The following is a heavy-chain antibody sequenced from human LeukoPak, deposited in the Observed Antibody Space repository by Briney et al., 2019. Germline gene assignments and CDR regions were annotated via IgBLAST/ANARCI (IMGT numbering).Heavy chain of an antibody. CDR1: GYRFTSYW. CDR3: ARSRYSQDAFDI. D-gene: IGHD5-18*01. CDR2: IFPGNSDT. V-gene: IGHV5-51*01. J-gene: IGHJ3*02. Sequence: PGESLKISCKDSGYRFTSYWIGWVRQMPGKGLEWVGVIFPGNSDTRYSPSFQGQVTISADKSISTAYLQWSSLKASDTAMYYRARSRYSQDAFDIWGQGTLVTVSS.